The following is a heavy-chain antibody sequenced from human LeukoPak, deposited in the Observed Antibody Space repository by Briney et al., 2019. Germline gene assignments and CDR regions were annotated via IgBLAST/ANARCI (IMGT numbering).Heavy chain of an antibody. J-gene: IGHJ4*02. CDR2: IDTSGSSI. CDR1: GFPFSTYS. Sequence: EPGGSLRLSCAASGFPFSTYSMNWVRQAPGKGLEWVSYIDTSGSSIYYADSVKGRFTISRDNAKNSLYLQMNSLRADDTAVYYCARWYGAFDHWGQGTRVTVSS. CDR3: ARWYGAFDH. V-gene: IGHV3-48*04. D-gene: IGHD1-14*01.